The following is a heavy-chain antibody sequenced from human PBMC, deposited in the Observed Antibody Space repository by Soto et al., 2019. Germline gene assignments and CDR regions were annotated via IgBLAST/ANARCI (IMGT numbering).Heavy chain of an antibody. Sequence: SVKVSCKASGGTFSSYAISWVRQAPGQGLEWMGGIIPIFGTANYAQKFQGRVTITANESTSTAYMELSSLRSEDTAVYYCARVVSLSPWKGNWFDHWGQGTLVTVSS. CDR3: ARVVSLSPWKGNWFDH. J-gene: IGHJ5*02. CDR1: GGTFSSYA. D-gene: IGHD2-8*01. CDR2: IIPIFGTA. V-gene: IGHV1-69*13.